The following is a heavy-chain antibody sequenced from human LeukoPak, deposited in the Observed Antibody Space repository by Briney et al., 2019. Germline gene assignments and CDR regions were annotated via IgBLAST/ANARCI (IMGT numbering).Heavy chain of an antibody. V-gene: IGHV4-59*01. CDR2: IYYSGST. J-gene: IGHJ4*02. CDR1: GGSISSYY. Sequence: SETLSLTCTVSGGSISSYYWSWIRQPPGKGLEWIGYIYYSGSTNYSPSLKSRVTISVDTSKNQFSLKLSSVTAADTAVYYCARAGYSYGVFDYWGQGTLVTVSS. CDR3: ARAGYSYGVFDY. D-gene: IGHD5-18*01.